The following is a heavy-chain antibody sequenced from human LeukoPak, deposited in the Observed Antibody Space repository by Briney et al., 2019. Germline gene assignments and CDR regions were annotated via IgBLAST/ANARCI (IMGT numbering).Heavy chain of an antibody. D-gene: IGHD2-8*01. J-gene: IGHJ6*02. Sequence: PGGSLRLSCAASGFTFSSYWMSWVRQAPGKGLEWVANIKQDGSEKYYVDSVKGRFTISRDNAKNSLYLQMNSLRAEDTAVYYCARDGPNIVLMVYVLYYYYGMDVWGQGTTVTVSS. CDR3: ARDGPNIVLMVYVLYYYYGMDV. CDR2: IKQDGSEK. V-gene: IGHV3-7*01. CDR1: GFTFSSYW.